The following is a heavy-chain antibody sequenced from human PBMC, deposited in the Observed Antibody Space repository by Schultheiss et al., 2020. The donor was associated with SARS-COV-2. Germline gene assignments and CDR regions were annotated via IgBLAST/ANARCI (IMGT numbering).Heavy chain of an antibody. J-gene: IGHJ4*02. CDR3: ARASPGLGMEDY. CDR2: IYHSGST. D-gene: IGHD7-27*01. Sequence: SETLSLTCAVSGYSISSGYYWGWIRQPPGKGLEWIGSIYHSGSTYYNPSLKSRVTISVDTSKNQFSLKLSSVTAADTAVYYCARASPGLGMEDYWGQGTLVTVSS. CDR1: GYSISSGYY. V-gene: IGHV4-38-2*01.